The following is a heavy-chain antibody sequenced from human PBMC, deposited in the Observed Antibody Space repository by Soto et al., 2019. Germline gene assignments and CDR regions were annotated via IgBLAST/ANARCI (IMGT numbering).Heavy chain of an antibody. CDR3: AREIVYDSSGHNWFDP. Sequence: SETLSLTCAVSGGSISSGGYSWSWIRQPPGKGLEWIGYIYHSGSTYYNPSLKSRVTISVDRSKNQFFLKLSSVTAADTAVYYCAREIVYDSSGHNWFDPWGQGTLVTVSS. CDR2: IYHSGST. J-gene: IGHJ5*02. V-gene: IGHV4-30-2*01. CDR1: GGSISSGGYS. D-gene: IGHD3-22*01.